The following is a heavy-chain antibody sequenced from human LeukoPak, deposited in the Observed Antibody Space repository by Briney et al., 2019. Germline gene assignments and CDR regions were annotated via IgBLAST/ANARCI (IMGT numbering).Heavy chain of an antibody. Sequence: GGSLRLSCAASGFTFSSYSMNWVRQAPGKGLEWVSYISSSSSTIYYADSVKGRFTISRDNAKNSLYLQMNSLRAEDTAVYYCARTLTFGGVISWFDPWGQGTLVTVSS. CDR1: GFTFSSYS. CDR2: ISSSSSTI. V-gene: IGHV3-48*01. D-gene: IGHD3-16*01. CDR3: ARTLTFGGVISWFDP. J-gene: IGHJ5*02.